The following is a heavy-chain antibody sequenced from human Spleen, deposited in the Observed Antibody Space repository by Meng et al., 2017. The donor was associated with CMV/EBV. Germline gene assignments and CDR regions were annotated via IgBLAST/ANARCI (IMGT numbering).Heavy chain of an antibody. Sequence: SETLSLTCAVYGGSFSGYYWSWIRQHPGKGLEWIGYIYYTGGTYYNPSLKSRVVISVDTSKTHVSLKLSSVTAADTAIYYCARDRGMYGMDVWGQGTTVTVSS. J-gene: IGHJ6*01. D-gene: IGHD3-10*01. V-gene: IGHV4-34*09. CDR2: IYYTGGT. CDR1: GGSFSGYY. CDR3: ARDRGMYGMDV.